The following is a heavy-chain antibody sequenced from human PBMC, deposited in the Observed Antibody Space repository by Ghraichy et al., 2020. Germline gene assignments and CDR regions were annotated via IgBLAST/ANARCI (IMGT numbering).Heavy chain of an antibody. V-gene: IGHV3-48*03. Sequence: LSLTCAASEFTFSSYDINWVRQAPGKGLEWVSYLSIGGSTKFYADSVKGRFTVSRDNAKKSFFLQMNNVRVEDTAIYYCAGRTGRVSGFEDWGQGTLVTVSS. CDR3: AGRTGRVSGFED. D-gene: IGHD2-8*02. CDR2: LSIGGSTK. CDR1: EFTFSSYD. J-gene: IGHJ4*02.